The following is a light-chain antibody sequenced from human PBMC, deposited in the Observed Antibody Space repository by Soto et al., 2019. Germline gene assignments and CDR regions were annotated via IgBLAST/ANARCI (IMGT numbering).Light chain of an antibody. J-gene: IGKJ2*01. CDR1: QSVGSDY. V-gene: IGKV3-20*01. CDR3: QQFDTSPYT. Sequence: PGERASFSCRASQSVGSDYLAWYQHKPGQAPRLLIRASSRRATDIPDKFRGSGSGTDFTLTINNLGPEDSAVYYCQQFDTSPYTFGQGTKLEIK. CDR2: ASS.